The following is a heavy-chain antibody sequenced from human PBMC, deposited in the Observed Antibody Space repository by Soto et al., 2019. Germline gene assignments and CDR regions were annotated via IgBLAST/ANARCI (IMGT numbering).Heavy chain of an antibody. CDR2: ISGSGDRT. CDR3: VKDDGGYPSTAPH. J-gene: IGHJ1*01. Sequence: EVQLLESGGGLVQPGGSLRLSCAASGITISNYPMSWVRQAPGKGLEWVSGISGSGDRTYYADSAKGRFTISKEISKNSLSLQLDNLGVEDTAVYFCVKDDGGYPSTAPHWGQGTLVTVSS. D-gene: IGHD3-22*01. CDR1: GITISNYP. V-gene: IGHV3-23*01.